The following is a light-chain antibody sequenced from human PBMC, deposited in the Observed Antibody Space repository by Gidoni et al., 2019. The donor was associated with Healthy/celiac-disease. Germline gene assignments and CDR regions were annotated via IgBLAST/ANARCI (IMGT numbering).Light chain of an antibody. J-gene: IGKJ3*01. CDR1: QSISSY. CDR3: QQSYSTPFT. Sequence: DIQMTQSPSSRSASVGDRVTITCRASQSISSYFKWYQQKPGKAPKRLIYAASSLQSGVPSRFSGSGSGTDVTLTISSLQPEDFASYDWQQSYSTPFTFGPGTKVDI. CDR2: AAS. V-gene: IGKV1-39*01.